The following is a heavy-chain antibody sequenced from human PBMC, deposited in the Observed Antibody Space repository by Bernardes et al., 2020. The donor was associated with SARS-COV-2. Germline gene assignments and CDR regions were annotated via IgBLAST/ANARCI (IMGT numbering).Heavy chain of an antibody. V-gene: IGHV4-39*01. J-gene: IGHJ2*01. CDR3: ARGQGGGWLQPNWYFDL. Sequence: SETLSLTCTVSGGSISSSSYYWGWIRQPPGKGLEWIGSIYYSGSTYYNPSLKSRVTISVDTSKNQFSLKLSSVTAADTAVYYCARGQGGGWLQPNWYFDLWGRGTLVTVSS. CDR1: GGSISSSSYY. CDR2: IYYSGST. D-gene: IGHD3-16*01.